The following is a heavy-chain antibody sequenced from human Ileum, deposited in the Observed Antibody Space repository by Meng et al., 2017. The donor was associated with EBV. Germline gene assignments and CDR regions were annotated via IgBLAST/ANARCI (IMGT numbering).Heavy chain of an antibody. CDR2: IYYSGST. CDR1: RGSISSGSVS. CDR3: ARDRSGSYYSPTFDY. D-gene: IGHD3-10*01. Sequence: KWGTVLVKPSETLSLSCTASRGSISSGSVSWGEIRQPPGKGLEWIGSIYYSGSTYYNPSLKSRVTISVDTSKNQFSLKLSSVTAADTAVYYCARDRSGSYYSPTFDYWGQGTLVTVSS. J-gene: IGHJ4*02. V-gene: IGHV4-39*07.